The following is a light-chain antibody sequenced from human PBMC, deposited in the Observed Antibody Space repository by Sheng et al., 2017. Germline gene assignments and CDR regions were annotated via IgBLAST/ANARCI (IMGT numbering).Light chain of an antibody. CDR2: GAS. J-gene: IGKJ1*01. CDR1: QSVSTRY. CDR3: QQYGTSPPWT. V-gene: IGKV3-20*01. Sequence: EIVLTQSPGTLSLSPGERATLSCRASQSVSTRYLAWFQQKPGQAPRLLIYGASNRAIGIPDRFSGSGSGTASLSPSADWSLKDFAVYYCQQYGTSPPWTFGQGTKVEIK.